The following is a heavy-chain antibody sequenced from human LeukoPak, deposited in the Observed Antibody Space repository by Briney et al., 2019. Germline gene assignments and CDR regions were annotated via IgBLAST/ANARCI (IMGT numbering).Heavy chain of an antibody. V-gene: IGHV4-34*01. Sequence: PSETLSLTCAVYGGSFSGYYWSWIRQPPGKGLEWIGEINHSGSTNYNPSLKSRVTISVDTSKNQFSLKLSSVTAADTAVYYCAVTYYYDSSGYRDFDYWGQGTLVTVSS. CDR2: INHSGST. CDR1: GGSFSGYY. J-gene: IGHJ4*02. D-gene: IGHD3-22*01. CDR3: AVTYYYDSSGYRDFDY.